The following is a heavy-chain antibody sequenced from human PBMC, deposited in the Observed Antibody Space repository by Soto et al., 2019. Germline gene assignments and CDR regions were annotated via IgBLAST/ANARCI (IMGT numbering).Heavy chain of an antibody. V-gene: IGHV3-33*01. CDR2: IWSDGSKQ. J-gene: IGHJ4*02. CDR3: ARDPHNTGWGYFDC. Sequence: QVQLMESGGGVVQPGRSLRLSCAASGFTFSSNAIHWVRQAPGKGLEWVAIIWSDGSKQFYAESVKGRFTISRDNSKNTLYLQMDSLRVEDTAVYYCARDPHNTGWGYFDCWGQGALVTVSS. D-gene: IGHD6-19*01. CDR1: GFTFSSNA.